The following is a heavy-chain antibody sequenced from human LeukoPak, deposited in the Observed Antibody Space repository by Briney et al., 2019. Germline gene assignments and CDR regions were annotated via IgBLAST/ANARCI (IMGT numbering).Heavy chain of an antibody. D-gene: IGHD6-6*01. Sequence: QAGGSLRLSCAASGFTFSSYWMSWVHQAPGKGLEWVANIKQDGSEKYYVDSVKGRFTISRDNAKNSLYLQMNSLRAEDTAVYYCARVFILPESTEVEYIAAPFDYWGQGTLVTVSS. CDR3: ARVFILPESTEVEYIAAPFDY. CDR2: IKQDGSEK. V-gene: IGHV3-7*01. J-gene: IGHJ4*02. CDR1: GFTFSSYW.